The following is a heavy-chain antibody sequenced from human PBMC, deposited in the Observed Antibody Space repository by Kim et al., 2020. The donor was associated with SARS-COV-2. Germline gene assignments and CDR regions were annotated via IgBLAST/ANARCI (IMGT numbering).Heavy chain of an antibody. V-gene: IGHV4-39*01. J-gene: IGHJ3*01. Sequence: SETLSLTCTVSGGSISSSSYYWGWIRQPPGKGLEWTGSIYYSGSTYYKPSLKSRVTISVDTSTNQLFLKLSSLTAEDTAVYYCARHQRDSITMIVVVITRCDFVVRGQGTIGTGSS. CDR1: GGSISSSSYY. D-gene: IGHD3-22*01. CDR2: IYYSGST. CDR3: ARHQRDSITMIVVVITRCDFVV.